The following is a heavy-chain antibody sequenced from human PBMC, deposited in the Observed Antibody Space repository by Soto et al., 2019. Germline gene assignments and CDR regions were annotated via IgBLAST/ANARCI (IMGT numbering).Heavy chain of an antibody. CDR2: IYPGDSDT. Sequence: PGESLKISCKGSGYSFTSYWIGWVRQMPGKGLEWMGIIYPGDSDTRYSPSFQGQVTISADKSISTAYLQWSSLKASDTATYYCARRSPSGALSPYYYGMDVWGQGTTVSVSS. J-gene: IGHJ6*02. V-gene: IGHV5-51*01. CDR1: GYSFTSYW. CDR3: ARRSPSGALSPYYYGMDV. D-gene: IGHD3-10*01.